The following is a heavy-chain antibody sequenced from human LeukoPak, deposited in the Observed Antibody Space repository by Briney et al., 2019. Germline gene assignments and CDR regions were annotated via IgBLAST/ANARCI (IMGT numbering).Heavy chain of an antibody. D-gene: IGHD2-2*01. CDR3: ARLSAAIALISGFDP. CDR1: GGSISSSSYY. Sequence: PSETLSLTCTVSGGSISSSSYYWGWIRQPPGKGLEWIGSIYYSGSTYYNPSLKSRVTISVDTSKNQFSLKLSSVTAADTAVYYCARLSAAIALISGFDPWGQGTLVTVSS. V-gene: IGHV4-39*01. CDR2: IYYSGST. J-gene: IGHJ5*02.